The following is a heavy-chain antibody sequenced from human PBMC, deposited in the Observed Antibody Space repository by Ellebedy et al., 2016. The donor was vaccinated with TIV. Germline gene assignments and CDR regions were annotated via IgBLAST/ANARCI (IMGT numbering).Heavy chain of an antibody. CDR3: LRSPRRQGVDLLYDY. V-gene: IGHV3-23*01. CDR1: GFTFSSYA. J-gene: IGHJ4*02. Sequence: GESLKISXAASGFTFSSYAMSWVRQAPGKGLEWVSGISGTGISTYYADSVKGRFTISRDNPKNTLYLQMKSLRAEDTAVYYCLRSPRRQGVDLLYDYWGQGTLVTVSS. CDR2: ISGTGIST. D-gene: IGHD5-12*01.